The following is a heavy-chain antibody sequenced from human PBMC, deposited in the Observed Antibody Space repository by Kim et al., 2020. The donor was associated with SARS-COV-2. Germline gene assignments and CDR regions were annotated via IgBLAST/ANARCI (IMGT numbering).Heavy chain of an antibody. CDR1: GGSISSGGYY. CDR3: ARAGDAMVRGVPDLVPFDI. Sequence: SETLSLTCTVSGGSISSGGYYWSWIRQHPGKGLEWIGYIYYSGSTYYNPSLKSRVTISVDTSKNQFSLKLSSVTAADTAVYYCARAGDAMVRGVPDLVPFDIWGQGTMVTVSS. CDR2: IYYSGST. J-gene: IGHJ3*02. V-gene: IGHV4-31*03. D-gene: IGHD3-10*01.